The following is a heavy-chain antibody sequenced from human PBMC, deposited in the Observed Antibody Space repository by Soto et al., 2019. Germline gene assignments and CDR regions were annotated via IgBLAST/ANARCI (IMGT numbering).Heavy chain of an antibody. CDR1: GYSFTSYW. D-gene: IGHD2-2*01. V-gene: IGHV5-51*01. J-gene: IGHJ6*02. CDR2: IYPGDSDT. CDR3: ARHGCSSTSCPYYYYYGMDV. Sequence: GESLKISCKGSGYSFTSYWIGWVRQMPGKGLEWMGIIYPGDSDTRYSPSFRGQVTISADKSISTAYLQWSSLKASDTAMYYCARHGCSSTSCPYYYYYGMDVWGQGTTVTVSS.